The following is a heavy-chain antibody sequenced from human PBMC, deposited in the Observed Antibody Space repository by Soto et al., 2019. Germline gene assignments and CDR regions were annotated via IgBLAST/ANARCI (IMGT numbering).Heavy chain of an antibody. Sequence: EVQLVESGGGLVQPGGSLRLSCVASGFTFSDHYIDWVRRAPGKGLEWVGRTKDKANSYTAEYAASVKGRFTISRDDSKNTLYLQMNSLKTEDTAVYYCTTEGALPGPDFDYWGQGTLVTVSS. D-gene: IGHD3-16*01. CDR2: TKDKANSYTA. CDR1: GFTFSDHY. J-gene: IGHJ4*02. CDR3: TTEGALPGPDFDY. V-gene: IGHV3-72*01.